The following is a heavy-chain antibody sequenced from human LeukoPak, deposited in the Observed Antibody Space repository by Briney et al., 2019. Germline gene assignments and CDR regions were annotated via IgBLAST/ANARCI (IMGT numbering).Heavy chain of an antibody. Sequence: SETLSLTCTVSGVSISTSRYYWGWIRQPPGKGLEWIGSIYYSGSTYYNPSLKSRVTISVDTSKNQFSLKLSSVTAADTAVYYCASPQRNYDILTGLSEYYFDYWGQGTLVTVSS. CDR1: GVSISTSRYY. CDR3: ASPQRNYDILTGLSEYYFDY. D-gene: IGHD3-9*01. CDR2: IYYSGST. J-gene: IGHJ4*02. V-gene: IGHV4-39*01.